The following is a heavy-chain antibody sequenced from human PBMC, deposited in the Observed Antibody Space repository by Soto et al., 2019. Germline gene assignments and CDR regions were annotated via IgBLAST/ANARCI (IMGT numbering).Heavy chain of an antibody. CDR3: ARAGDYTDYFRVDP. D-gene: IGHD4-17*01. CDR1: GGSITSGGYY. Sequence: QVQMQESGPGLVKPSQTLSLTCSVSGGSITSGGYYWTWIRQHPEKGLEWIGYIYYTGSTNYNPSLRSRVTISRDTSKNQFSLRLSSVTAADTAVYYCARAGDYTDYFRVDPWGQGTLVTVSS. V-gene: IGHV4-31*03. CDR2: IYYTGST. J-gene: IGHJ5*02.